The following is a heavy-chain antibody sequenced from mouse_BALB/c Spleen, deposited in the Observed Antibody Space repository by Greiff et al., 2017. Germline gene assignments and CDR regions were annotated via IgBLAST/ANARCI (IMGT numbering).Heavy chain of an antibody. CDR1: GYSITSDYA. CDR3: AISYYSGSSPFAY. V-gene: IGHV3-2*02. CDR2: ISYSGST. D-gene: IGHD1-1*01. Sequence: EVQLVESGPRLVKPSQSLSLTCTVTGYSITSDYAWNWIRQFPGNKLEWMGYISYSGSTSYNPSLKSRISITRDTSKNQFFLQLNSVTTEDTATYYCAISYYSGSSPFAYWGQGTLVTVSA. J-gene: IGHJ3*01.